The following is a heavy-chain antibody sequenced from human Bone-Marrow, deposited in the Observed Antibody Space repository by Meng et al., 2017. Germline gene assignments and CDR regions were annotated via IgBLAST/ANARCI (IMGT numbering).Heavy chain of an antibody. J-gene: IGHJ4*02. CDR1: GGSFSDYY. CDR3: ARGPTTMAHDFDY. CDR2: INHSGST. D-gene: IGHD4-11*01. Sequence: VRLQQWGEGLFKPSETVPVSCVVSGGSFSDYYWSWIRQPPGKGLEWIGEINHSGSTNYNPSLESRATISVDTSQNNLSLKLSSVTAADSAVYYCARGPTTMAHDFDYWGQGTLVTVSS. V-gene: IGHV4-34*01.